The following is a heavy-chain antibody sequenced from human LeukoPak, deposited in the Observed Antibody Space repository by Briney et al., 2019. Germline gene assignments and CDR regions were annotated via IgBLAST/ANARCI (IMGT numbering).Heavy chain of an antibody. CDR3: ARGTLGFPPDY. CDR2: IYYSGST. J-gene: IGHJ4*02. CDR1: GGSISSYY. Sequence: SETLSLTSTVPGGSISSYYWGWIRQPPGKGLEWIGYIYYSGSTNYNPSLKSRVTISVDTSKNQFSLKLSSVTAADTAVYYCARGTLGFPPDYWGQGTLVTVSS. V-gene: IGHV4-59*01.